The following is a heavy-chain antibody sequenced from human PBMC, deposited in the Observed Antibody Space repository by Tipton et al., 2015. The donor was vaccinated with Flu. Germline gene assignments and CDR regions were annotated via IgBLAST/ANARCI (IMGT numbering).Heavy chain of an antibody. D-gene: IGHD2-2*01. J-gene: IGHJ4*02. Sequence: TLSLTCIVSSGSLSSFHWNWIRQSPGKGLEWIGYIYNSVYTKYNPSLKSRVTISVDTSKNQFSLRLSSVTAADTAMYFCARDPSLGMPEYLDSWGQGTLVTVSS. CDR2: IYNSVYT. CDR1: SGSLSSFH. CDR3: ARDPSLGMPEYLDS. V-gene: IGHV4-59*01.